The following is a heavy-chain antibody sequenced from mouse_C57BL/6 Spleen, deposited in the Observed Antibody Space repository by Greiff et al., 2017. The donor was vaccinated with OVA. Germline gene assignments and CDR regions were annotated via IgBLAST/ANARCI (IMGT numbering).Heavy chain of an antibody. Sequence: EVKLVESGGGLVKPGGSLKLSCAASGFTFSSYAMSWVRQTPEKRLEWVATISDGGSYTYYPDNVKGRFTISRDNAKNNLYLQMSHLKSEDTALYYCAREYSGSPYYFDYWGQGTTLTVSS. D-gene: IGHD1-3*01. CDR1: GFTFSSYA. J-gene: IGHJ2*01. V-gene: IGHV5-4*01. CDR2: ISDGGSYT. CDR3: AREYSGSPYYFDY.